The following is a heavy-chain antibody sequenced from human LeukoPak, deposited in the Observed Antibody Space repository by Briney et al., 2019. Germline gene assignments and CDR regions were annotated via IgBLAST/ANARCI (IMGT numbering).Heavy chain of an antibody. J-gene: IGHJ4*02. CDR2: VYHSRST. Sequence: SETLSLTCTVSGYSIMSTFYWGWIRQSPGKGLEWIGNVYHSRSTYSNPSLRSRVTISVDTSKNQFSLKLSSVTAADTAVYYCARVSDDEHGGNSGAIYFGYWGQGTVVTVSS. V-gene: IGHV4-38-2*02. CDR1: GYSIMSTFY. D-gene: IGHD4-23*01. CDR3: ARVSDDEHGGNSGAIYFGY.